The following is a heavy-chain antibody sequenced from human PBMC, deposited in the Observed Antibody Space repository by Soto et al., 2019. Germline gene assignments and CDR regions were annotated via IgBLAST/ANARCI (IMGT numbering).Heavy chain of an antibody. Sequence: ASVKVSCKASGGTFSSYAISWVRQAPGQGLEWMGWISAYNGNTNYAQKLQGRVTMTTDTSTSTAYMELRSLRSDDTAVYYCASRRLGELSLEDAFDIWGQGTMVTVSS. V-gene: IGHV1-18*01. D-gene: IGHD3-16*02. CDR3: ASRRLGELSLEDAFDI. CDR2: ISAYNGNT. CDR1: GGTFSSYA. J-gene: IGHJ3*02.